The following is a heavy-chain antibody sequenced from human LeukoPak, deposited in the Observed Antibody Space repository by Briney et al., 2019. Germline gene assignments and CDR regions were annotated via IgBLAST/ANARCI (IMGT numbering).Heavy chain of an antibody. D-gene: IGHD6-19*01. CDR1: GFTFSSYA. CDR3: ARAGAVAGIPVTRYYFDS. J-gene: IGHJ4*02. Sequence: GGSLRLSCAASGFTFSSYAMHWVRRAPGKGLEWVAVISYDGSNKYYADSVKGRFTISRDNSKNTLYLQMNSLRAEDTAVYYCARAGAVAGIPVTRYYFDSWGQGTLVTVSS. V-gene: IGHV3-30*04. CDR2: ISYDGSNK.